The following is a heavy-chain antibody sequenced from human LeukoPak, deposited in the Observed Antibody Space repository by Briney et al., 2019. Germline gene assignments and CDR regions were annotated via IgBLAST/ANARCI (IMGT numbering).Heavy chain of an antibody. Sequence: GGSLRLSCAVSGFTFSSYEMNWVRQAPGKGLEWVSYISSSGRTINYADSVKGRFTISRDNAKNSLYLLMNSLRAEDTAVYYCAGGRPNEWFGRDPPRGFDYWGQGILVTVSS. CDR3: AGGRPNEWFGRDPPRGFDY. CDR1: GFTFSSYE. J-gene: IGHJ4*02. CDR2: ISSSGRTI. V-gene: IGHV3-48*03. D-gene: IGHD3-10*01.